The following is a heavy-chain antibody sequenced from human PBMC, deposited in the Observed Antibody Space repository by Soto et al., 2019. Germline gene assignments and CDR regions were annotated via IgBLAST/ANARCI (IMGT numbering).Heavy chain of an antibody. Sequence: EVQLEESGGGSAQPGGSLRLSCAASGFSFSTSTMNWVRQAPGKGLEWVSYISSGSTTIYYADSVKGRFTISRDNGKNSLYLQMNSLRDEDTAVYYCARVRRNDASDYYGMDVWGQGTRSPSP. CDR3: ARVRRNDASDYYGMDV. CDR2: ISSGSTTI. V-gene: IGHV3-48*02. D-gene: IGHD1-1*01. J-gene: IGHJ6*02. CDR1: GFSFSTST.